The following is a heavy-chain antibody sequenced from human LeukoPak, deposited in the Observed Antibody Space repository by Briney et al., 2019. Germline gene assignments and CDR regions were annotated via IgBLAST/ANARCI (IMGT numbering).Heavy chain of an antibody. J-gene: IGHJ1*01. CDR2: IKTKTAGGTT. CDR3: ASRGWYTHFQH. Sequence: MSGGSLRLSCTASGFTLTNAWMNWVRQAPGKGLEWVGRIKTKTAGGTTDYAAPVKGRFTISRDNAKNSLYLQMNSLRAEDTAVYCCASRGWYTHFQHWGQGTLVTVSS. D-gene: IGHD6-19*01. V-gene: IGHV3-15*01. CDR1: GFTLTNAW.